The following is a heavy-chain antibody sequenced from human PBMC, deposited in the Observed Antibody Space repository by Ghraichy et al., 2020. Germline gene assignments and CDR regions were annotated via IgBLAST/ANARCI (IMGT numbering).Heavy chain of an antibody. V-gene: IGHV4-39*01. Sequence: SETLSLTCSFSGGSISSTSYYWGWIRQPPGKGLEWLGSFFNTGTTYYNASLKGRVTISVDTSKNQVSLKLSSVTAAATAVYYCAGARIFYYDISGFGAFNCWRRGTEVTVSS. CDR3: AGARIFYYDISGFGAFNC. CDR1: GGSISSTSYY. D-gene: IGHD3-22*01. J-gene: IGHJ3*01. CDR2: FFNTGTT.